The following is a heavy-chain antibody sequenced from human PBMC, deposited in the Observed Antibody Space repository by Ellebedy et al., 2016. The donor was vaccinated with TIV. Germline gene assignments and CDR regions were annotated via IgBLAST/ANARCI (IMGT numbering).Heavy chain of an antibody. V-gene: IGHV3-74*01. CDR3: ARVPIVVVTALNWFDP. CDR2: INSDGSST. D-gene: IGHD2-21*02. Sequence: GGSLRLSXAASGFTFSSYWMHWVRQAPGKGLVWVSRINSDGSSTSYADSVKGRFTISRDNAKSTLYLQMNSLRAEDTAVYYCARVPIVVVTALNWFDPWGQGTLVTVSS. J-gene: IGHJ5*02. CDR1: GFTFSSYW.